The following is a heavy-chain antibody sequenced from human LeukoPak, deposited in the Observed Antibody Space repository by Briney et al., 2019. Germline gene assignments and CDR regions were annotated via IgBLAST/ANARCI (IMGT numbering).Heavy chain of an antibody. V-gene: IGHV4-34*01. D-gene: IGHD3-22*01. Sequence: SEPLSLTCAVYGGSFSGYYWSWIRPPPGKGLEWIGEINHSGSTNYNPSLKSRVTISVDTSKNQFSLKLSSVTAADTAVYYYARGRNYDSSGYYPKGVMPIVYWGQGTLVTVSS. CDR2: INHSGST. CDR3: ARGRNYDSSGYYPKGVMPIVY. J-gene: IGHJ4*02. CDR1: GGSFSGYY.